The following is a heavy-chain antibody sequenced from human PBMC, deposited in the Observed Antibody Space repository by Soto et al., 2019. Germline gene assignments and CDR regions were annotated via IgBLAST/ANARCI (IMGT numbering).Heavy chain of an antibody. CDR2: IIPIFGTA. V-gene: IGHV1-69*01. CDR3: ARGGGWFGEGEYSWFDP. Sequence: QVQLVQSGAEVKKPWSSVKVSCKASGGTFSSYAISWVRQAPGQVLEGMGGIIPIFGTANYAQKFQGRVTITADESTSTAYMELGSVRSEDTAVYYCARGGGWFGEGEYSWFDPWGQGTLVTVSS. D-gene: IGHD3-10*01. J-gene: IGHJ5*02. CDR1: GGTFSSYA.